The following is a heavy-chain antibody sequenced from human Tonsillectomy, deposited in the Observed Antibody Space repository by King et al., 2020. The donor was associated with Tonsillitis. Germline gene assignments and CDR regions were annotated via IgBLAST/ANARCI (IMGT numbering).Heavy chain of an antibody. CDR2: ISYDGNNK. Sequence: VQLVESGGGVVQPGRSLRLSCAPSGFTFSSFAMHWVRQAPGKGLEWVAGISYDGNNKYYADSVKGRFTISRDNSRSTLYLQMDSLRAEDTAPYYCVSDALFFHVEDRAAEYFQHWGQGTLVAVSS. J-gene: IGHJ1*01. CDR3: VSDALFFHVEDRAAEYFQH. D-gene: IGHD3-3*01. V-gene: IGHV3-30-3*01. CDR1: GFTFSSFA.